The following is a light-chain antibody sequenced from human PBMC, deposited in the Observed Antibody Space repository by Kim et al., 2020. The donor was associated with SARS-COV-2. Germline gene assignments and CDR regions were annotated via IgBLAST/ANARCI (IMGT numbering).Light chain of an antibody. Sequence: QSALTQPASVSGSPGQSITISCTGTSSDVGGYNFVSWYQQHPGKAPKLMIFDVTKRPSGVSNRFSGSKSGNTASLTISGLQAEDEADYYCCSYTIVSTYVFGTGTKVTVL. CDR2: DVT. V-gene: IGLV2-14*03. CDR1: SSDVGGYNF. J-gene: IGLJ1*01. CDR3: CSYTIVSTYV.